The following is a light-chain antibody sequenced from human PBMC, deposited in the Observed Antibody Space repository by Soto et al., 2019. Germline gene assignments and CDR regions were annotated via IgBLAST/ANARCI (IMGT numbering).Light chain of an antibody. Sequence: EIVMTQSPATLSVSPGERATLSCRASQSVTSNLAWYQQKPGRAPRLLIYGASTRATGIPARFSGSGSETEFTLTISSLQSEDFAIYYCQQYNNWPRTFGLGTNVEIK. CDR2: GAS. J-gene: IGKJ1*01. CDR1: QSVTSN. CDR3: QQYNNWPRT. V-gene: IGKV3-15*01.